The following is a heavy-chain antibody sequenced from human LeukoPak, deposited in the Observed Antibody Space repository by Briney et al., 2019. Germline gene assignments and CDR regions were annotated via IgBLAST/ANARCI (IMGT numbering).Heavy chain of an antibody. V-gene: IGHV4-59*12. CDR2: IYSSGST. D-gene: IGHD5-24*01. CDR3: ARIGDGYNQLGEFDY. Sequence: SETLSLTCTVSGGSMDLSYWSWIRQPPGKGPEWIGFIYSSGSTNYNPSLKSRVTISVDTSKNQFSLKLSSVTAADTAVYYCARIGDGYNQLGEFDYWGQGTLVTVSS. CDR1: GGSMDLSY. J-gene: IGHJ4*02.